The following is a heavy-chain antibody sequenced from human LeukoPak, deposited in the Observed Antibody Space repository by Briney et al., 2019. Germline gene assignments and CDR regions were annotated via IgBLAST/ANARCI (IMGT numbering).Heavy chain of an antibody. V-gene: IGHV3-21*01. J-gene: IGHJ4*02. D-gene: IGHD6-19*01. CDR1: GFTFSSYG. Sequence: GGTLRLSCAASGFTFSSYGISWVRQAPGKGLEWVSSISSSSSYIYYADSMKGRFTISRDNAKNSLYLQMNSLRAEDTALYYCARGLSSSGWLNDYWGQGTLVTVSS. CDR3: ARGLSSSGWLNDY. CDR2: ISSSSSYI.